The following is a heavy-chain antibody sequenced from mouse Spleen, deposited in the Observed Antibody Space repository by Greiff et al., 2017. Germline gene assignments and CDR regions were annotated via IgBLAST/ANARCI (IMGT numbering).Heavy chain of an antibody. J-gene: IGHJ3*01. CDR3: ASAHYYGYELAY. Sequence: QVQLKQPGAELVMPGASVKLSCKASGYTFTSYWMHWVKQRPGQGLEWIGEIDPSDSYTNYNQKFKGKATLTVDKSSSTAYMQLSSLTSEDSAVYYCASAHYYGYELAYWGQGTLVTVSA. CDR2: IDPSDSYT. D-gene: IGHD1-2*01. V-gene: IGHV1-69*01. CDR1: GYTFTSYW.